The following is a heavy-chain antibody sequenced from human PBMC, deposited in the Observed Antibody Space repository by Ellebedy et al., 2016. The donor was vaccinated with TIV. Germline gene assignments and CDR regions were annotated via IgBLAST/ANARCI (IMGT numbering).Heavy chain of an antibody. J-gene: IGHJ4*02. CDR2: IFRSGNT. Sequence: MPSETLSLTCTVSGGSLSSSTYYWGWFRQPPGKGLEWIGSIFRSGNTYFNPSLKSRAILSIDTSKNQFSLDLNSVTAADTAVFYCARDHGGWLNYWGRGTLVTVSS. CDR3: ARDHGGWLNY. D-gene: IGHD6-19*01. V-gene: IGHV4-39*07. CDR1: GGSLSSSTYY.